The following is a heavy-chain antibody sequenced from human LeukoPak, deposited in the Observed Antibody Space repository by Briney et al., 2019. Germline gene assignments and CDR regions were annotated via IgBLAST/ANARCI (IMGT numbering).Heavy chain of an antibody. CDR3: TTENWGSTS. V-gene: IGHV3-15*07. CDR1: GFTFNNAW. Sequence: PGGSLRLSCAASGFTFNNAWMNWVRQAPVKGLEWVGRIKSNIDGGTTEYAAPVKGRFTISRDDSKNTLYLQMNSLRTEDTALYYRTTENWGSTSWGQGTRVTVSS. J-gene: IGHJ5*02. CDR2: IKSNIDGGTT. D-gene: IGHD7-27*01.